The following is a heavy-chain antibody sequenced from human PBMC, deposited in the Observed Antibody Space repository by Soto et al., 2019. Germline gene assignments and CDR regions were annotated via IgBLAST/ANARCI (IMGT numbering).Heavy chain of an antibody. D-gene: IGHD2-15*01. CDR2: INTNSGGT. V-gene: IGHV1-2*02. CDR3: ARVGHGSGAIPFDY. CDR1: GYTFTGYY. J-gene: IGHJ4*02. Sequence: QVQLVQSGAEVKNPGASVKVSCKASGYTFTGYYIHWVRQAPGQGLEWMGWINTNSGGTNYALKFQGRVTMTRDTSISTAYVDLSRLTSDDSAIYYCARVGHGSGAIPFDYWGQGTLVTVSS.